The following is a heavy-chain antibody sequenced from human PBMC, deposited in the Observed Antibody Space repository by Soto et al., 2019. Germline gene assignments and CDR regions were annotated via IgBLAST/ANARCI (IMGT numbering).Heavy chain of an antibody. V-gene: IGHV3-66*01. J-gene: IGHJ4*02. CDR2: IYSNGGGGT. Sequence: EVQLVESGGGLVQPGGSLRLACAVSGFSVSSNFMSWVRKAPGTGLECVSVIYSNGGGGTYYADSVRGRFTISRDNSKNMMYLQMNSLRAEDTAVYYCARDRGGPGYRDLNYWGPGTLVTVSS. CDR1: GFSVSSNF. D-gene: IGHD4-17*01. CDR3: ARDRGGPGYRDLNY.